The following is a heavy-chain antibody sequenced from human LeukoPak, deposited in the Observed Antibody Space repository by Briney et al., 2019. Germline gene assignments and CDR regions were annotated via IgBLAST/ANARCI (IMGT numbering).Heavy chain of an antibody. D-gene: IGHD4-11*01. CDR2: IYHSGST. CDR1: GYSISSGYY. J-gene: IGHJ5*02. V-gene: IGHV4-38-2*02. CDR3: AKSNAWDWFDP. Sequence: SETLSLTCTVSGYSISSGYYWGWIRQPPGKGLEWIGSIYHSGSTYYNPSLKSRVTISVDTSKNQFSLKLSSVTAADTAVYYCAKSNAWDWFDPWGQGTLVTVSS.